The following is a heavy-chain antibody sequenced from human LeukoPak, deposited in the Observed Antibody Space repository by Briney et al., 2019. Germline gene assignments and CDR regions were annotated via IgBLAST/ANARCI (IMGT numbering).Heavy chain of an antibody. CDR1: GFTFDDYA. CDR2: NRRKDHGGIT. CDR3: TRDPHYYHGDPHDF. J-gene: IGHJ4*02. V-gene: IGHV3-49*03. Sequence: PGGSLRLSCTASGFTFDDYALSWFRQAPGKGLEWLSFNRRKDHGGITEYAASVKGRFTISRGDSNSIAYLQMNSVIIEDTAVYFCTRDPHYYHGDPHDFWGQGTRVTVSS. D-gene: IGHD1-26*01.